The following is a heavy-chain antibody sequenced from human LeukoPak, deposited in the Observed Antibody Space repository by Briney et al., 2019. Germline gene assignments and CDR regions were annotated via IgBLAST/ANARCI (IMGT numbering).Heavy chain of an antibody. D-gene: IGHD1-1*01. CDR2: IYSGGTT. Sequence: PGGSLRLSCAASGFTVSTNCMTWVRQAPGKGLEWVSTIYSGGTTYYADSVMGRFTISRDISKNTLYLQMDSLRAEDTAIYYCARDWKTNSFDYWGQGTLVTVSS. CDR3: ARDWKTNSFDY. J-gene: IGHJ4*02. CDR1: GFTVSTNC. V-gene: IGHV3-53*01.